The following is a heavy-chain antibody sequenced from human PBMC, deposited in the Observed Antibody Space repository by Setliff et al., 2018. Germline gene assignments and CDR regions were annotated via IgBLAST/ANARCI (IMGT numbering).Heavy chain of an antibody. CDR2: IYSTGST. CDR1: GDSIYNHF. J-gene: IGHJ4*02. Sequence: ETLSLTCTVSGDSIYNHFWSWVRQPPGKGLEWIGYIYSTGSTNYNPSLKSRVAISIDTSKNQFSLKVNSVTAADTAIYYCARGLNSVSWTFAYWGQGSLVTVS. CDR3: ARGLNSVSWTFAY. D-gene: IGHD2-15*01. V-gene: IGHV4-4*08.